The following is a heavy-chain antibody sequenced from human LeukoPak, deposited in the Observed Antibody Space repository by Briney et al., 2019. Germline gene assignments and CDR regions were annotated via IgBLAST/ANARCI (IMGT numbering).Heavy chain of an antibody. Sequence: SETLSLTCTVSGETFTSDGYAWGWIRQSPGKGLEWIGYIFQCGTTYYNRSLKSRVIISVDRSKSQISLRLTSVSAADTAVYYCARRSDFDNGGNSWYFDLWGRGTPVSISS. J-gene: IGHJ2*01. CDR2: IFQCGTT. CDR1: GETFTSDGYA. V-gene: IGHV4-30-2*06. D-gene: IGHD4-23*01. CDR3: ARRSDFDNGGNSWYFDL.